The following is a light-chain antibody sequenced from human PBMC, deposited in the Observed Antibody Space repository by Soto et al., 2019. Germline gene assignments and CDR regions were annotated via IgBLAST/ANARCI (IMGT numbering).Light chain of an antibody. V-gene: IGLV1-40*01. CDR3: QSYDRSMSGLV. J-gene: IGLJ2*01. CDR1: SSNIGARYD. CDR2: GNT. Sequence: QSVLTQPPSVSGAPGQRVTISCTGSSSNIGARYDVHWYQQHPRTAPKLLIYGNTKRPSGVPDRFSGSKSCTSASLAITERQAEDEADDYCQSYDRSMSGLVFGGGTKVTVL.